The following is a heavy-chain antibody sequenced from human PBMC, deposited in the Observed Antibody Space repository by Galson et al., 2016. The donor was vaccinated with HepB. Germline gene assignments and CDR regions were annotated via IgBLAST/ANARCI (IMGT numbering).Heavy chain of an antibody. CDR2: IFHSGRV. D-gene: IGHD2/OR15-2a*01. J-gene: IGHJ4*02. CDR3: ARQYWGGPSDY. V-gene: IGHV4-61*03. CDR1: GVSLSSGSYY. Sequence: ETLSLTCAVSGVSLSSGSYYWSWIRQPPGKGLEWIGQIFHSGRVNYTPSLASRVTISIDTSNNHFSLRLTSVTAADTALYYCARQYWGGPSDYWGQGTLVTVSS.